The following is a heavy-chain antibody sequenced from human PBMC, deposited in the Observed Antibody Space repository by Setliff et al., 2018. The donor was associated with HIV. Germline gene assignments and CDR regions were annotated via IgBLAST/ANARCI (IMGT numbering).Heavy chain of an antibody. CDR3: ARRTSFVGGAVAGHFDY. CDR2: INHSGST. V-gene: IGHV4-34*01. J-gene: IGHJ4*02. D-gene: IGHD6-19*01. CDR1: GGSY. Sequence: PSETLSLTCTVSGGSYWSWIRQPPGKGLEWIGEINHSGSTNYNPSLKSRVTISVDASKNHFSLRLKSVTAADTAIFYCARRTSFVGGAVAGHFDYWGQGTQVTVSS.